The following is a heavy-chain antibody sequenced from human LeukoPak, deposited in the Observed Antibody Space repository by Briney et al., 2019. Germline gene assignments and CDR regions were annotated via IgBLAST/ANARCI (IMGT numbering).Heavy chain of an antibody. J-gene: IGHJ4*02. CDR3: ILTTVATSIEW. V-gene: IGHV3-53*01. CDR2: IHNVVTT. Sequence: GGSLRLSCAASGLTVSNNYMNWVRQAPGKGLEWISVIHNVVTTHYAESAQGRFTISSDTSQNTVYLQMNSLRAEDTAVYYCILTTVATSIEWWGPGTLVTVSP. CDR1: GLTVSNNY. D-gene: IGHD4-23*01.